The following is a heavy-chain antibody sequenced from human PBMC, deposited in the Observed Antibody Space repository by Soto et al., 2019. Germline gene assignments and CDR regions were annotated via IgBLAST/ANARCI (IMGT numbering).Heavy chain of an antibody. CDR1: GFTFSSYD. V-gene: IGHV3-13*01. D-gene: IGHD6-13*01. CDR3: ARADHSSSWPHYYYYYYMDV. CDR2: IGTAGDT. Sequence: EVQLVESGGGLVQPGGSLRLSCAASGFTFSSYDMHWVRQATGKGLEWVSAIGTAGDTYYPGSVKGRFTISRENAKNSLYLQMNSLRAGDTAVYYCARADHSSSWPHYYYYYYMDVWGKGTTVTVSS. J-gene: IGHJ6*03.